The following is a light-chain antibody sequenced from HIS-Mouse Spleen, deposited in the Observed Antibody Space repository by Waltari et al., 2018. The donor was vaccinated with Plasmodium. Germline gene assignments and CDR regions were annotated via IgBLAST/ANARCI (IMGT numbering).Light chain of an antibody. V-gene: IGKV1-9*01. CDR2: AAS. Sequence: QLTHSPSFLSASVEDRFPFPCRASQGISSYLAWYQQKPGKAPKLLIYAASTLQSGVPSRFSGSGSGTEFTLTISSLQPEDFATYYCQQLNSYPPGTFGPGTKVDIK. CDR1: QGISSY. J-gene: IGKJ3*01. CDR3: QQLNSYPPGT.